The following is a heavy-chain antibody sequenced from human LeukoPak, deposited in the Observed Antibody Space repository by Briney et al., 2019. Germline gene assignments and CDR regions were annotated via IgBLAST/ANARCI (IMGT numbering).Heavy chain of an antibody. CDR1: GFTFSSYA. D-gene: IGHD2-15*01. CDR2: ISGSGGST. Sequence: GGSLRLSCAASGFTFSSYAMSWVRQAPGKGLEWVSAISGSGGSTYYADSVKGRFTISRDNSKNTLYLQMNSLRAEDTAVYYCAKDEGCSGGSCYHRFDYWGQGTLVAVSS. J-gene: IGHJ4*02. V-gene: IGHV3-23*01. CDR3: AKDEGCSGGSCYHRFDY.